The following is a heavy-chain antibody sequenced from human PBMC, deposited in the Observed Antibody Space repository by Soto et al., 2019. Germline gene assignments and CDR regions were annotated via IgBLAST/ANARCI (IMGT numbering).Heavy chain of an antibody. V-gene: IGHV1-18*01. CDR1: GYTFTSYG. J-gene: IGHJ5*02. D-gene: IGHD6-19*01. CDR3: ALESAVAALDP. Sequence: QVQLVQSGAEVKKPGASVKVSCKASGYTFTSYGISWVRQAPGQGLEWMGWISAYNGNTNYAQKLQGRVTMTTDTATRTDYMEPRSLTSDDSAVYYCALESAVAALDPWGQGTLVTVSS. CDR2: ISAYNGNT.